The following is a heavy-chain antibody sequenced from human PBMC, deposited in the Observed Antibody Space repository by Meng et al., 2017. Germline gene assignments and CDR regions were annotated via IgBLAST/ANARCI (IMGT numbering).Heavy chain of an antibody. J-gene: IGHJ4*02. CDR1: GGSFSGYY. V-gene: IGHV4-34*01. CDR3: ARGSTWDGSGSYYPVYFDY. D-gene: IGHD3-10*01. Sequence: QVQLQQWGAGLLKPSETLSLTCAVYGGSFSGYYWSWIRQPPGKGLEWIGEINHSGSTNYNPSLKSRVTISVDTSKNQFSLKLSSLTAADTAVYYCARGSTWDGSGSYYPVYFDYWGQGTLVTVSS. CDR2: INHSGST.